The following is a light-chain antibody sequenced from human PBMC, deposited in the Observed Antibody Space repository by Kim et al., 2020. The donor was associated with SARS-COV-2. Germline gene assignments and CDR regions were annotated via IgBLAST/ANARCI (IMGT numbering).Light chain of an antibody. CDR1: KLGDKY. J-gene: IGLJ2*01. CDR3: QAWDSSTVV. CDR2: QDS. V-gene: IGLV3-1*01. Sequence: SYELTHPPSVSVSPGQTASITCSGDKLGDKYACWYQQKPGQSPVLVIYQDSKRPSGIPERFSGSNSGNTATLTISGTQAVDEADYYCQAWDSSTVVFGGGTQLTVL.